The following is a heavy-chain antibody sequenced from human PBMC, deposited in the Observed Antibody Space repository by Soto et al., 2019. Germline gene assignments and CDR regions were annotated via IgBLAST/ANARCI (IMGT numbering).Heavy chain of an antibody. V-gene: IGHV3-33*01. D-gene: IGHD2-8*01. CDR2: IWFDGSLK. Sequence: GGSLRLSCVASGFILKNYGIHWVRQAPGKGLEWVAIIWFDGSLKFYADSVKGRFTISRDNSKNTLHLQMNSLRAEDTAVYHCARADGVNEKHYYYGMDVWGQGTTVTVSS. J-gene: IGHJ6*02. CDR3: ARADGVNEKHYYYGMDV. CDR1: GFILKNYG.